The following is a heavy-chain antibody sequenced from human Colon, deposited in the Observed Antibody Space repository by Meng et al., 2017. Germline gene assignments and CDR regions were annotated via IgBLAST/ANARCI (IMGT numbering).Heavy chain of an antibody. D-gene: IGHD5-18*01. CDR2: ITGDGGST. CDR1: TFYSNV. J-gene: IGHJ4*02. V-gene: IGHV3-23*01. CDR3: VRDHGRYSYLN. Sequence: VLPWESGGGLVQPRKSLRLLGAASTFYSNVVTWVRQAAGKGLEWGSAITGDGGSTYYADSVQGRFYISRDNSKNTLYLQMNSLRAEDTAVYYCVRDHGRYSYLNWGQGTLVTVSS.